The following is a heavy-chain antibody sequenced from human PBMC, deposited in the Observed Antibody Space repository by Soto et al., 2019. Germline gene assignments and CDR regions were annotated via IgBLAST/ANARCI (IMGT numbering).Heavy chain of an antibody. D-gene: IGHD3-22*01. CDR3: AASSITMIVVLTT. CDR1: GFTFSSYS. CDR2: ISSSSSTI. Sequence: GGSLRLSCAASGFTFSSYSMNWVRQAPGKGLEWVSYISSSSSTIYYADSVKGRFTISRDNAKNSLYLQMNSLRAEDTAVYYCAASSITMIVVLTTWGQGTLVTVSS. V-gene: IGHV3-48*01. J-gene: IGHJ5*02.